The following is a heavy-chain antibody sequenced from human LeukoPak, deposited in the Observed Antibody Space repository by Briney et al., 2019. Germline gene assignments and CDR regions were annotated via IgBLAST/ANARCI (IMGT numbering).Heavy chain of an antibody. J-gene: IGHJ4*02. CDR2: INPNSGGT. D-gene: IGHD3-10*01. CDR3: ARAAMVRGVYYFDY. V-gene: IGHV1-2*02. CDR1: GYTFTGYY. Sequence: ASVKVSCKPSGYTFTGYYMHWVRHAPGQGREWMGWINPNSGGTNYAQKLQGRVTMTRDTSISTAYMELSRLRSDDTAVYYCARAAMVRGVYYFDYWGQRTLVTVSS.